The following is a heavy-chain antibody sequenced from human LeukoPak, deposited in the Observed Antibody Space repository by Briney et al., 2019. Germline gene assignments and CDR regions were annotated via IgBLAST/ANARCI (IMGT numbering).Heavy chain of an antibody. J-gene: IGHJ4*02. D-gene: IGHD6-6*01. CDR2: ISSDGSDT. CDR1: GFTFSSYA. Sequence: GRSLRLSCAASGFTFSSYAMHWVRQAPGKGLEWVAVISSDGSDTYYADSVKGRFTISRDNSKNTLYLQMNSLRAEDTAVYYCARDGAVEVYSSSSGGFDYWGQGTLVTVSS. CDR3: ARDGAVEVYSSSSGGFDY. V-gene: IGHV3-30-3*01.